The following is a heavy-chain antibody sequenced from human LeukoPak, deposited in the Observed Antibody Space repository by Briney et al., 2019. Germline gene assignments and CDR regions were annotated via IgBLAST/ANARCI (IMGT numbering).Heavy chain of an antibody. Sequence: GASVKVSCKASGYTFTSYAMHWVRQAPGQRLEWMGWINAGNGNTKYSQKFQGRVTITRDTSASTAYMELSSLRSEDTAVYYCARLRGRRITMVRGVRDETDYWGQGTLVTVSS. CDR2: INAGNGNT. CDR1: GYTFTSYA. J-gene: IGHJ4*02. D-gene: IGHD3-10*01. V-gene: IGHV1-3*01. CDR3: ARLRGRRITMVRGVRDETDY.